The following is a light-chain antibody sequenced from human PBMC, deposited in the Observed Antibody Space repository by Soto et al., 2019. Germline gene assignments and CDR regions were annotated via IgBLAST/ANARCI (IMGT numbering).Light chain of an antibody. V-gene: IGLV2-14*03. Sequence: QSALTQPASVSGSPGQSITISCTGTSSDVGGYNYVSWYQQHPGKAPKVMIYDVSNRPSGVSNRFSGSKSGSTASLTISGLQAEDEADYYCSSYTSSSTLVVFGGGTQLTVL. CDR2: DVS. J-gene: IGLJ2*01. CDR3: SSYTSSSTLVV. CDR1: SSDVGGYNY.